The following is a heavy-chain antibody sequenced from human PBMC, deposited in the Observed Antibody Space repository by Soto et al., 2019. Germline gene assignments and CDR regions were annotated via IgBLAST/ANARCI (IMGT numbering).Heavy chain of an antibody. V-gene: IGHV3-9*02. J-gene: IGHJ4*02. Sequence: QPGGSLRLSCVASGSSSDPFTMHWVRELPGKGLEWVAGLSWDRSTVAYADSVQGRFTISRDHAKNSVDLLMDSLRPADTALYFCAVSSPDIVVLPSSIYFTSWGPGTQVTVSS. CDR1: GSSSDPFT. CDR2: LSWDRSTV. D-gene: IGHD2-15*01. CDR3: AVSSPDIVVLPSSIYFTS.